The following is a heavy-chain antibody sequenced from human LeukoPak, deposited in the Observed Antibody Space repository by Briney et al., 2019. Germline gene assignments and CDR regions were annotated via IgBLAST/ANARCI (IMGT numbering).Heavy chain of an antibody. D-gene: IGHD6-13*01. CDR3: ARASITASGPHDVYDI. V-gene: IGHV3-64*02. Sequence: LSGGSLRLSCAASGFSFSSHAMHWVRQAPGKGLEYVSAISGNGHGTWYRDSVKGRFSISRDNSEQILYLQMGSLRAEDMAVYFCARASITASGPHDVYDIWGRGTMVTVSS. CDR2: ISGNGHGT. CDR1: GFSFSSHA. J-gene: IGHJ3*02.